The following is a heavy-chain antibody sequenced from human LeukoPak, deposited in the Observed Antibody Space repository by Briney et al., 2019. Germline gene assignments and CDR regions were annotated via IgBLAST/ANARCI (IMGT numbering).Heavy chain of an antibody. CDR2: IYYSGST. CDR3: ARAQRITMVRGVIPYFDY. J-gene: IGHJ4*02. Sequence: SETLSLTCTVSGGSISSSSYYWGWIRQPPGKGLEWIGSIYYSGSTYYNPSLKSRVTISVDTSKNQFSLKLSSVTAADTAVYYCARAQRITMVRGVIPYFDYWGQGTLVTVSS. CDR1: GGSISSSSYY. D-gene: IGHD3-10*01. V-gene: IGHV4-39*07.